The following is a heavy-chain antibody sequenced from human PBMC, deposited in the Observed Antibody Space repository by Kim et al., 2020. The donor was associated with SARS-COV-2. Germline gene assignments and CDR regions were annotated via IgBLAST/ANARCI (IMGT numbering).Heavy chain of an antibody. J-gene: IGHJ1*01. V-gene: IGHV3-21*01. Sequence: SYIYYADSVKGRFTISRDNAKNALYLQMNSLRAEDTAVYYCARGIAGAQHWGQGTLVTVSS. D-gene: IGHD6-13*01. CDR2: SYI. CDR3: ARGIAGAQH.